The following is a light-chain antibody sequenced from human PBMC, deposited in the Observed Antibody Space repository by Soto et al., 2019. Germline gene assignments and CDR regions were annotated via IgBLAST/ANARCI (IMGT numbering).Light chain of an antibody. Sequence: QSALTQPASVSGSPGQSITISCTGTSSDVGAYNYVSWYQQHPGTAPRLMVYAVSSRPSGVSDRFSGSKSGNTASLTISGLQAEDEAHYSCTSYTIIRRLYVFVTGTKLTVL. CDR3: TSYTIIRRLYV. V-gene: IGLV2-14*01. CDR2: AVS. CDR1: SSDVGAYNY. J-gene: IGLJ1*01.